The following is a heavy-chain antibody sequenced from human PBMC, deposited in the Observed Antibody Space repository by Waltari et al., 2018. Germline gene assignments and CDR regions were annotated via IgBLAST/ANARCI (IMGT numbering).Heavy chain of an antibody. CDR3: ATDTVPGSGWTMFDY. CDR1: GYTLTELS. CDR2: FDPEDGET. V-gene: IGHV1-24*01. J-gene: IGHJ4*02. D-gene: IGHD6-19*01. Sequence: QVQLVQSGAEVKKPGASVKVSCKVSGYTLTELSMHRVRQAPGKGLEWMGGFDPEDGETIYARKVQGRVTMTEDTSTDTAYMELSRLRSEDTAVYYCATDTVPGSGWTMFDYWGQGTLVTVSS.